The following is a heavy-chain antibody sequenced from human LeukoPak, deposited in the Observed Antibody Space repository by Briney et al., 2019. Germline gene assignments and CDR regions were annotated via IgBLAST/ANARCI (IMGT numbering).Heavy chain of an antibody. CDR1: GYTFTGYY. D-gene: IGHD2/OR15-2a*01. J-gene: IGHJ5*02. CDR3: ARESSCDTTNCLAPTDWFDP. CDR2: ISPNSGGT. V-gene: IGHV1-2*02. Sequence: ASVKVSCKASGYTFTGYYIHWVRQAPGQGLEWMGWISPNSGGTNYAQKFQGRVTMTRNTSITTAYMELSRLRSDDTAVYYCARESSCDTTNCLAPTDWFDPWGQGTLVTVSS.